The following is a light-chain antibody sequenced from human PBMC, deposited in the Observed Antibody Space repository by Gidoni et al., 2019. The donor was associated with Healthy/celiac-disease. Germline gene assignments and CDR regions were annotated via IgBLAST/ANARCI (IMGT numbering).Light chain of an antibody. V-gene: IGKV4-1*01. J-gene: IGKJ4*01. Sequence: DIVMSQSPEYLPVDLGERATINCKSSQSVIYSSNNKNYLAWYQQKPGQPPKLLIYWASTRESGVPDRFSGSGSGTDFPLTISSLQAEDVAVYYCQQYYSTPLTFGGXTKVEIK. CDR2: WAS. CDR1: QSVIYSSNNKNY. CDR3: QQYYSTPLT.